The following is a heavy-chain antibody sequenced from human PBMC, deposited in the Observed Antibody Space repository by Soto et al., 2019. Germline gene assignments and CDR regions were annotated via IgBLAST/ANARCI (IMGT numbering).Heavy chain of an antibody. D-gene: IGHD3-16*01. CDR3: TRTLGGVIRNDAFDI. CDR1: GFTFGDYA. CDR2: IRSKAYGGTT. V-gene: IGHV3-49*03. Sequence: GGSLRLSCTASGFTFGDYAMSWFRQAPGKGLEWVGFIRSKAYGGTTEYAASVKGRFTISRDDSKSIAYLQMNSLKTEDTAVYYCTRTLGGVIRNDAFDIWGQGTMVTVSS. J-gene: IGHJ3*02.